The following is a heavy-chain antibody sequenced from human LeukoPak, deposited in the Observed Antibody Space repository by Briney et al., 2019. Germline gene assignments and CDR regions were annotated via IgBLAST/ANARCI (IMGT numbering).Heavy chain of an antibody. J-gene: IGHJ3*02. Sequence: SETLSLTCIVSGGSISSYYWSWIRQPPGKRLEWIGYIYYSGSTNYNPSLKSRVTISVDTSKNQFSLKLSSVTAADTAVHYCAREITGSHAFDIWGQGTMVTVSS. CDR1: GGSISSYY. CDR3: AREITGSHAFDI. D-gene: IGHD1-20*01. CDR2: IYYSGST. V-gene: IGHV4-59*01.